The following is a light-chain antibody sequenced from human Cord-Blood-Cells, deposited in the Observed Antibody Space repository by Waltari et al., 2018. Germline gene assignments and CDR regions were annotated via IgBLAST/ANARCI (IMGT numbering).Light chain of an antibody. CDR1: SSDVGSYNL. V-gene: IGLV2-23*01. J-gene: IGLJ1*01. CDR3: CSYAGSSTYV. Sequence: QSALTQPASVSGSPGQSITISCTGTSSDVGSYNLVSWYQQHPGKAPKLMIYEGSKRPEGVSNRFSGSKSGNPASLTISGLQAEDEADYYCCSYAGSSTYVFGTGTKVTVL. CDR2: EGS.